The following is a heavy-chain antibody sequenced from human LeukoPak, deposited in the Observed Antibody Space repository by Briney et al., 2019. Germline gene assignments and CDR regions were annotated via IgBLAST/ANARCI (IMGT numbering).Heavy chain of an antibody. D-gene: IGHD3-22*01. J-gene: IGHJ4*02. Sequence: ASVKVSCKASGYTFTSYGISWVRQAPGQGLEWMGWISAYNGNTNYAQKLQGRVTMTTDTSTSTAYMELRSLRSDDTAVYYCARDGAYYDSSGYPDYWGQGTLVNVSS. CDR3: ARDGAYYDSSGYPDY. CDR1: GYTFTSYG. CDR2: ISAYNGNT. V-gene: IGHV1-18*01.